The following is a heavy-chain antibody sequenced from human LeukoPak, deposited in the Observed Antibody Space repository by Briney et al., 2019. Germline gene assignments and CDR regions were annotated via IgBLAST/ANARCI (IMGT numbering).Heavy chain of an antibody. D-gene: IGHD3-10*01. CDR2: INHSGST. V-gene: IGHV4-34*01. Sequence: SETLSLTCAVYGGSFSGYYWSWIRQPPGRGLEWIGEINHSGSTNYNPSLKSRVTISVDTSKNQFSLKLSSVTAADTAVYYCARGGFRDTHFDYWGQGTLVTVSS. J-gene: IGHJ4*02. CDR1: GGSFSGYY. CDR3: ARGGFRDTHFDY.